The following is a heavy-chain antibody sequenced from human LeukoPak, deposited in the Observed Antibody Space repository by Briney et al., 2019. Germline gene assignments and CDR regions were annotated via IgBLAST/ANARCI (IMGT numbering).Heavy chain of an antibody. D-gene: IGHD5-12*01. V-gene: IGHV1-69*05. CDR2: IIPIFGTA. Sequence: VASVKVSCKASGGTFSSYAISWVRQAPGQGLEWMGGIIPIFGTANYAQKFQGRVTSTTDESTSTAYMELSSLRSEDTAVYYCARGPFVGYSGYDYVDYWGQGTLVTVSS. J-gene: IGHJ4*02. CDR1: GGTFSSYA. CDR3: ARGPFVGYSGYDYVDY.